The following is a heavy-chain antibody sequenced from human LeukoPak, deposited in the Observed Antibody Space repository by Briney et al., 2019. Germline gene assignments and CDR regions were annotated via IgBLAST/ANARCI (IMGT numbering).Heavy chain of an antibody. CDR3: ATDLSAAVAGRGHY. CDR2: FDPEDGET. D-gene: IGHD6-19*01. V-gene: IGHV1-24*01. Sequence: ASVKVSCKVSGYTLTELSMHWVRQAPGKGLEWRGGFDPEDGETIYAQKFQGRVTMTEDTSTDTAYMELSSLRSEDTAVYYCATDLSAAVAGRGHYWGQGTLVTVSS. CDR1: GYTLTELS. J-gene: IGHJ4*02.